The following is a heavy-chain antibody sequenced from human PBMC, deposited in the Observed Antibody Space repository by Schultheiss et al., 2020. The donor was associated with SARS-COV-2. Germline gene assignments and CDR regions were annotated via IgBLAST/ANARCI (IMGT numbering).Heavy chain of an antibody. Sequence: GESLKISCEASGFTFSAYAMHWVRQAPGTGLEWVAVISYDGRDNYYADSAKGRFTISRDNSKNTLDLQMDSLRAEDTAVYYCARLLYSSGWVDYWGQGTLVTVSS. J-gene: IGHJ4*02. CDR3: ARLLYSSGWVDY. CDR2: ISYDGRDN. CDR1: GFTFSAYA. V-gene: IGHV3-30*04. D-gene: IGHD6-19*01.